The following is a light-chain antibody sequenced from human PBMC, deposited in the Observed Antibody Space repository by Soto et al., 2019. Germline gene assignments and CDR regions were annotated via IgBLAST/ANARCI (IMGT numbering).Light chain of an antibody. CDR2: DAS. V-gene: IGKV3-11*01. J-gene: IGKJ5*01. CDR3: QQRSNWTPIT. CDR1: QSVSSY. Sequence: EIVFSHSPSTLSVSPGERATLSCRASQSVSSYLAWYQQKPGQAPRLLIYDASNRATGIPARFSGSGSGTDFTLTISIREPEDFAVYVCQQRSNWTPITFGQGTRLEIK.